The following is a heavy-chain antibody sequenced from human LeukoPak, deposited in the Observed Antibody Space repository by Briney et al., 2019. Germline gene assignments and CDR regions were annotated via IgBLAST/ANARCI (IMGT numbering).Heavy chain of an antibody. J-gene: IGHJ4*02. D-gene: IGHD5-12*01. CDR2: ISNDGSNK. Sequence: AGGSLRLSCVASGFTFSSYGMHWVRQAPGKGLEWVAVISNDGSNKYYADSVKGRFTISRDNSKNTLYLQMNSLRAEDTAVYYCARVQGWLRPVDYWGQGTLVTVSS. CDR3: ARVQGWLRPVDY. V-gene: IGHV3-30*03. CDR1: GFTFSSYG.